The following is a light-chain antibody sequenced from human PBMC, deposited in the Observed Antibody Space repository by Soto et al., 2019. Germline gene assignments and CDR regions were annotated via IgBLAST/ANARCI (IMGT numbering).Light chain of an antibody. J-gene: IGLJ3*02. Sequence: QPVLTQSPSASASLGASVKLTCTLSDGHSDYAVAWHQQQPEKGPRYLMKVNTDGSHAKGDGIPDRFSGSSSGTERYLTISSLRSEDEAVYYCQTWGAGIVVFGGGTNSPS. V-gene: IGLV4-69*01. CDR3: QTWGAGIVV. CDR2: VNTDGSH. CDR1: DGHSDYA.